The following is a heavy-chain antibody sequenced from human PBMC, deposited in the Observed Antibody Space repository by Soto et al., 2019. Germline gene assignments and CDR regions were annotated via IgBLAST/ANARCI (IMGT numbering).Heavy chain of an antibody. Sequence: VQLVESGGGLVQPGGSLRLACAASGFTFSRSSMNWVRQAPGKGLEWGSPISSSSSYIYYADSVKGRFTISRDNAKNSLYLQMNSLRAADTAVYYCARDSYCSSTSCPPVDYWGQGTLVTVSS. D-gene: IGHD2-2*01. CDR3: ARDSYCSSTSCPPVDY. J-gene: IGHJ4*02. V-gene: IGHV3-21*01. CDR2: ISSSSSYI. CDR1: GFTFSRSS.